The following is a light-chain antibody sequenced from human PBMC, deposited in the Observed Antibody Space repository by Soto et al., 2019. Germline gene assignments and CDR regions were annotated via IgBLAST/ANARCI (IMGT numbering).Light chain of an antibody. Sequence: DIQMTQSPSSLSASVGDRVTITCRASQTITTYLNWYEQKPGKAPKPQIYGASSLQSGVPSRFTGSGSGTDFILTISSLQPEDSATYHCQQSHSTPWTFGQGTKVEIK. CDR1: QTITTY. CDR3: QQSHSTPWT. J-gene: IGKJ1*01. CDR2: GAS. V-gene: IGKV1-39*01.